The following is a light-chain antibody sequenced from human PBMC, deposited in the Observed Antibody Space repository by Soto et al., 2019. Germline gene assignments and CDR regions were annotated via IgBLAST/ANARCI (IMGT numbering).Light chain of an antibody. J-gene: IGLJ3*02. V-gene: IGLV4-60*03. CDR3: ETWDSDTRV. CDR2: VETSGSY. Sequence: QAVVTQSSSASASLGSSVKLTCTLSSGHISYIIAWHQQQPGKAPRYLMKVETSGSYNKGSGVPDRFSGSSSGTDRYLTLSNLQAEDEADYYCETWDSDTRVFGGGTKLTVL. CDR1: SGHISYI.